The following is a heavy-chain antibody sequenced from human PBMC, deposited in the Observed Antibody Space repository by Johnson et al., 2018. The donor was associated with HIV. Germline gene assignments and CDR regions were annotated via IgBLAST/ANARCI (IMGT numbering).Heavy chain of an antibody. CDR2: IDWNGGST. D-gene: IGHD6-13*01. V-gene: IGHV3-20*04. CDR1: GFTFDDYG. CDR3: TRARYSSSWYNGDAFDI. Sequence: VQLVESGGGVVRPGGSLRLSCSASGFTFDDYGINWVRQAPGRGLEWVSGIDWNGGSTSYADSVRGRFTISRDNAKNSLYLQMNSLRAEDTALYYCTRARYSSSWYNGDAFDIWGQGTMVTVSS. J-gene: IGHJ3*02.